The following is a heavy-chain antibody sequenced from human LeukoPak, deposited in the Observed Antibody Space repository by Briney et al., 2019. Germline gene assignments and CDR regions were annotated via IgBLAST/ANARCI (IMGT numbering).Heavy chain of an antibody. V-gene: IGHV4-39*01. CDR1: GGSISSSSDH. CDR3: ARYSSSSGYFDY. D-gene: IGHD6-6*01. J-gene: IGHJ4*02. CDR2: IYYSGTT. Sequence: SETLSLTCTVSGGSISSSSDHWGWIRQPPGKGLEWIGSIYYSGTTYYNPSLKSRVTISVETSTNQFSLKLSSVAAADTGVYYCARYSSSSGYFDYWGQGTLVTVSS.